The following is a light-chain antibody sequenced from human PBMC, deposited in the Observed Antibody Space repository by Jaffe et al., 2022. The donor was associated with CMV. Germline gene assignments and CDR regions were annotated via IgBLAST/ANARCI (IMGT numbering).Light chain of an antibody. CDR3: QQRTSWPPS. CDR2: DAS. V-gene: IGKV3-11*01. J-gene: IGKJ2*01. CDR1: QSISSN. Sequence: ESVLTQSPATLSLSPGERATLSCRASQSISSNLAWYQQKPGQAPRLLIYDASNRATGIPARFSGSGSGTDFTLTISSLEPEDFAVYYCQQRTSWPPSFGQGTKLEIK.